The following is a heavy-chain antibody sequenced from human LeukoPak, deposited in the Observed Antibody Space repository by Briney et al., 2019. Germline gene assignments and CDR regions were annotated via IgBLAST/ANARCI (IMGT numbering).Heavy chain of an antibody. CDR3: AKDQQSSSWYRRSKHPAYYFDY. V-gene: IGHV3-23*01. CDR2: ISGSGGST. Sequence: GGPLRLSCAASGFTFSSYAMSWVRQAPGKGLEWVSAISGSGGSTYYADSVKGRFTISRDNSKNTLYLQMNSLRAEDTAVYYCAKDQQSSSWYRRSKHPAYYFDYWGQGTLVTVSS. CDR1: GFTFSSYA. J-gene: IGHJ4*02. D-gene: IGHD6-13*01.